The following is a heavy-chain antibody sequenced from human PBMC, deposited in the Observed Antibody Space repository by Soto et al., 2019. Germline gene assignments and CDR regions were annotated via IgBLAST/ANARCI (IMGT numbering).Heavy chain of an antibody. V-gene: IGHV3-30-3*01. CDR2: ISYDGSNK. D-gene: IGHD3-3*01. CDR1: GFTFSSYA. CDR3: AREIERLLGY. Sequence: QVQPVESGGGVVQPGRSLRLSCVASGFTFSSYAMHWVRKAPGKGLEWVAVISYDGSNKYYIDSVKGRFSISRDNSKNTLYLQMNILRAEDTAVYYCAREIERLLGYWGQGTLVTVSS. J-gene: IGHJ4*02.